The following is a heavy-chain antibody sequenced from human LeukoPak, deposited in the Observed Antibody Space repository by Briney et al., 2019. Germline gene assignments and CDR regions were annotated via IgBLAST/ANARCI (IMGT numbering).Heavy chain of an antibody. CDR3: ARELAAASAFDI. J-gene: IGHJ3*02. CDR2: IHYSGST. V-gene: IGHV4-59*01. D-gene: IGHD6-13*01. CDR1: GGSISSYY. Sequence: SETLSLTCTVSGGSISSYYWSWIRQPPGKGLEWIGYIHYSGSTNYNPSLKSRVTISVDTSKNEFSLQLSSVTAADTAVYYCARELAAASAFDIWGQGTMVTVSS.